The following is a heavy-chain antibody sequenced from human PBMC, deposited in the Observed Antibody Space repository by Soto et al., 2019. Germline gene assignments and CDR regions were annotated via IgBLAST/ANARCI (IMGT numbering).Heavy chain of an antibody. CDR3: ARSGNAGITVAGPIDY. V-gene: IGHV1-3*01. Sequence: QVQLVQSGAEMKKPGASVKVSCKASEYFTSYAMNWVRQAPGQRLEWMGWINGGNGDTKYSQKFQGRVTIIRDTSASTAYMELSSLRSEDTAVYYCARSGNAGITVAGPIDYWGQGTLVTVSS. CDR2: INGGNGDT. CDR1: EYFTSYA. D-gene: IGHD6-19*01. J-gene: IGHJ4*02.